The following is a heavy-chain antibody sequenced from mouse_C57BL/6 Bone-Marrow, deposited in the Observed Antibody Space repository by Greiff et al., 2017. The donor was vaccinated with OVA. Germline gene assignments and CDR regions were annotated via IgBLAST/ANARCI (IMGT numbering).Heavy chain of an antibody. CDR1: EYAFPSHD. D-gene: IGHD2-4*01. Sequence: EVKLVESGGGLVQPGESLKLSCESTEYAFPSHDMSWVRKTPEKRLELVAAINSDGGSTYYPDTMERRFIISRDNTKKTLYLQMSSLRSEDTALYYCARLYDYPGDFDVWGTGTSVTVSS. CDR3: ARLYDYPGDFDV. J-gene: IGHJ1*03. CDR2: INSDGGST. V-gene: IGHV5-2*03.